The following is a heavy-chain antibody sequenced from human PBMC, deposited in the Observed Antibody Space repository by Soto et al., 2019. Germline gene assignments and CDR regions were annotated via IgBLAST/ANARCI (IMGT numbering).Heavy chain of an antibody. Sequence: PGGSLRLSCAASGFTFSSYSMNWVRQAPGKGLEWVSSISSSSSHIYYADSVKGRFTISRDNAKNSLYLQMNSLRAEDTAVYYCARDRGVWSGELLWRPSHMDVWGQGTTVTVSS. J-gene: IGHJ6*02. CDR2: ISSSSSHI. CDR3: ARDRGVWSGELLWRPSHMDV. CDR1: GFTFSSYS. D-gene: IGHD3-10*01. V-gene: IGHV3-21*01.